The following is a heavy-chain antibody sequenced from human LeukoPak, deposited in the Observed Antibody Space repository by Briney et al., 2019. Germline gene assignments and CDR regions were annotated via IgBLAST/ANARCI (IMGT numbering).Heavy chain of an antibody. D-gene: IGHD6-6*01. Sequence: GGSLRLSCAASGFTFSDYYMSWIRQAPGTGLECVSYISSSGSTIYYTDSVKGRFTISRDNAKNSLYLQMNSLRAEDTAVYFCARDSAPSIASRPYPDYWGQGTLVTVSS. J-gene: IGHJ4*02. CDR2: ISSSGSTI. CDR1: GFTFSDYY. CDR3: ARDSAPSIASRPYPDY. V-gene: IGHV3-11*04.